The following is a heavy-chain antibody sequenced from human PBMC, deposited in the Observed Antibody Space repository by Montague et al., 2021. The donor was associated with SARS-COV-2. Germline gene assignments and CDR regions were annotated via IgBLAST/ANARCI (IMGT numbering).Heavy chain of an antibody. J-gene: IGHJ5*02. D-gene: IGHD6-13*01. CDR2: ISYSGFS. Sequence: SETLSLTCTVSSGSISSYYWTWIRQPPGKGLEWIGYISYSGFSNQNPPLRGRVTISLDTSKYQFSLKLTSVTAADTAVYYCAGITAGRPFGWFDPWGQGTLVTVSS. V-gene: IGHV4-59*01. CDR3: AGITAGRPFGWFDP. CDR1: SGSISSYY.